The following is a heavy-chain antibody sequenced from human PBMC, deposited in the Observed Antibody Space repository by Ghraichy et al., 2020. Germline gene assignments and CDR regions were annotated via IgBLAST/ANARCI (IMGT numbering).Heavy chain of an antibody. Sequence: GESLNISCKGSGYSFTSYWIGWVRQMPGKGLEWMGIIYPGDSDIRYSPSFQGQVTISADKSISTAYLQWSSLKASDRAMYFCARHVGYTSGWYLDYWGQGTLVTVSS. CDR1: GYSFTSYW. CDR3: ARHVGYTSGWYLDY. J-gene: IGHJ4*02. D-gene: IGHD6-19*01. V-gene: IGHV5-51*01. CDR2: IYPGDSDI.